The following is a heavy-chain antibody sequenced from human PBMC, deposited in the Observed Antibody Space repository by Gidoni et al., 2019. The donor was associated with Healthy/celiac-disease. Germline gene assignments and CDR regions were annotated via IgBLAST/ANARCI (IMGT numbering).Heavy chain of an antibody. D-gene: IGHD3-22*01. CDR1: GFTFRSYG. V-gene: IGHV3-33*01. J-gene: IGHJ4*02. CDR3: ARAYYYDSSGYYPTDY. Sequence: QVQLVESGGGVVKPGRSLRLSCAASGFTFRSYGMHWVRQALGKGLECVAVIWYYGSNKYYADSVKGRFTISRDNSKNTLYLQMNSLRAEDTAVYYCARAYYYDSSGYYPTDYWGQGTLVTVSS. CDR2: IWYYGSNK.